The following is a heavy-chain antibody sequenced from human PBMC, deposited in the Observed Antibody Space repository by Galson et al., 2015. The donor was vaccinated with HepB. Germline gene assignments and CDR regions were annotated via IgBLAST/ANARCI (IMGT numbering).Heavy chain of an antibody. CDR3: ASYGEGSSGVFNH. D-gene: IGHD4/OR15-4a*01. CDR1: GYSFASYW. V-gene: IGHV5-51*01. J-gene: IGHJ4*02. Sequence: QSGAEVKKPGESLEISCKGSGYSFASYWIGWVRQMPGKGLEWMAIIYPEDSGTRYSPSFQGHVTISADKSVSTAYLHWSSLKASDTAMYYCASYGEGSSGVFNHWGQGTLVIVSS. CDR2: IYPEDSGT.